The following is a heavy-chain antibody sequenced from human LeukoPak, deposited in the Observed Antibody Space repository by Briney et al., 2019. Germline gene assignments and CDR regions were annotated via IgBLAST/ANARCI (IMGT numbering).Heavy chain of an antibody. CDR2: ISGSGGST. Sequence: QPGGSLRLSCAASGFTFSSYAMSWVRQAPGKGLEWVSAISGSGGSTYYADSVKGRFTISRDNSKNTLYLQMNSLRAEDTAVYYCAKGFASYYYYGMDVWGQGTTVTVSS. V-gene: IGHV3-23*01. CDR3: AKGFASYYYYGMDV. J-gene: IGHJ6*02. CDR1: GFTFSSYA.